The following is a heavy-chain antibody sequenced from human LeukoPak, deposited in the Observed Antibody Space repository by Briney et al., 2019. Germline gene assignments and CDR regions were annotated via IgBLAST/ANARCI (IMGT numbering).Heavy chain of an antibody. CDR2: IPYDGSNK. Sequence: GGSLRLSCAASGFTFSSYGMHWVRQAPGKGLEWVAVIPYDGSNKYYADSVKGRFTISRDNSKNTLYLQMNSLRAEDTAVYYCAKDLAIPIVGAGDYWGRGTLVTVSS. CDR3: AKDLAIPIVGAGDY. V-gene: IGHV3-30*18. J-gene: IGHJ4*02. D-gene: IGHD1-26*01. CDR1: GFTFSSYG.